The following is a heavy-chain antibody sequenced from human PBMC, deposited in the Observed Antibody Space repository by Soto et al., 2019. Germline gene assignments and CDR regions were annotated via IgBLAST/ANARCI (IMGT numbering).Heavy chain of an antibody. D-gene: IGHD3-16*02. Sequence: ASVKVSCNASGDTFTSYAMHWVRQAPGQRLEWMGWINAGNGNTKYSQKFQGRVTITRDTSASTAYMELSSLRSEDTAVYYCARQKGYDYIWGSYRPDAFDIWGQGTMVTVSS. CDR1: GDTFTSYA. CDR3: ARQKGYDYIWGSYRPDAFDI. J-gene: IGHJ3*02. CDR2: INAGNGNT. V-gene: IGHV1-3*01.